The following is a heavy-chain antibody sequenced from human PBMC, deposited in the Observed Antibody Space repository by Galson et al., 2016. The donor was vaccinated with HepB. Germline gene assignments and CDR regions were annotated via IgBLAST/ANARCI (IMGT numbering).Heavy chain of an antibody. Sequence: SLRLSCAASGFTFSSYWMHWVRQAPGKGLVWVSRINSDGSTTHYADSVKGRFTISRDNAKNTLYLQMNSLRAEDTAVYYCARDPPYYEILTDEGYFDLWGRGTLVTVSS. CDR3: ARDPPYYEILTDEGYFDL. CDR1: GFTFSSYW. J-gene: IGHJ2*01. V-gene: IGHV3-74*01. D-gene: IGHD3-9*01. CDR2: INSDGSTT.